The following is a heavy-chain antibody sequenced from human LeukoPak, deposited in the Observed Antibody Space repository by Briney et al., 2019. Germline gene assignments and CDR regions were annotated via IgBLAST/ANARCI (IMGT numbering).Heavy chain of an antibody. Sequence: GGSLRLSCAASGFTFDDYAMHWVRQAPGKGLEWVSGISWNSGSIGYADSVKGRFTISRDNSKNTLYLQMNSLRAEDTAVYYCAITYYDSSRPFDYWGQGTLVTVSS. CDR2: ISWNSGSI. CDR1: GFTFDDYA. J-gene: IGHJ4*02. D-gene: IGHD3-22*01. V-gene: IGHV3-9*01. CDR3: AITYYDSSRPFDY.